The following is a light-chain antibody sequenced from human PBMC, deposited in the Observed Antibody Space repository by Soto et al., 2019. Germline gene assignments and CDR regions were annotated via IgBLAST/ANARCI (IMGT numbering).Light chain of an antibody. CDR2: DVT. V-gene: IGLV2-14*01. Sequence: QSALTQPASVSGSPGQSITISCTGTSNDIGGYNYVSWYQQYPGKAPNLMIYDVTYRPSGVSDRFSGSRSGNTASLTISGLQAGDEADYYCSSYTGGSTQVFGPGTKLTVL. CDR1: SNDIGGYNY. CDR3: SSYTGGSTQV. J-gene: IGLJ1*01.